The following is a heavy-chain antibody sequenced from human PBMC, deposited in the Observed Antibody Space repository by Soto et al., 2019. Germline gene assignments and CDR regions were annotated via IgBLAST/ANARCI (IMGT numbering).Heavy chain of an antibody. V-gene: IGHV4-30-2*01. CDR2: IYHSGST. J-gene: IGHJ4*02. CDR1: GGSISSGGYY. CDR3: ARAGGLGAVAVDY. Sequence: SETLSLTCTVSGGSISSGGYYWSWIRQQPGTGLEWIGYIYHSGSTYYNPSLKSRVTISVDRSKDQFSLKLSSVTAADTAVYYCARAGGLGAVAVDYWGQGTLVTVSS. D-gene: IGHD6-19*01.